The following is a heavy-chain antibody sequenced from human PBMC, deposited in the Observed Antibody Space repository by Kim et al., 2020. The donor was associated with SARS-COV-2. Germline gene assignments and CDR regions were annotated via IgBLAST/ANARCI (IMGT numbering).Heavy chain of an antibody. CDR1: GFTFSDNW. J-gene: IGHJ4*02. CDR3: ARGRGLDS. CDR2: IKHDGTEK. V-gene: IGHV3-7*01. Sequence: GGSLRLSCAASGFTFSDNWMTCIRQAPGKGLEWVANIKHDGTEKYYVNSVKGRFTVSRDNARKSVYLQMNSLRAEDTAVYYCARGRGLDSWGQGTLVTVSS.